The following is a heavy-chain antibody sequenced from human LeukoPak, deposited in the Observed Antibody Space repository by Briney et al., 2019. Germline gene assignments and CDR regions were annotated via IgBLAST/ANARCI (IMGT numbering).Heavy chain of an antibody. J-gene: IGHJ5*02. CDR2: IIPILGIA. CDR1: GGTFSSYA. CDR3: ARGSRGSGSYYFDP. V-gene: IGHV1-69*04. Sequence: ASVKVSCKASGGTFSSYAISWLRQAPGQGLEWMGRIIPILGIANYAQKFQGRVTITADKSTSTAYMELSSLRSEDTAVYYCARGSRGSGSYYFDPWGQGTLVTVSS. D-gene: IGHD3-10*01.